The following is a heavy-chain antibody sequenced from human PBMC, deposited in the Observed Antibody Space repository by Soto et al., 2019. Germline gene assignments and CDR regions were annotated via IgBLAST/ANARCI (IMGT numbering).Heavy chain of an antibody. D-gene: IGHD6-6*01. Sequence: PGGSLRLSCAASGFTFSSYGMHWVRQAPGKGLEWVAVISYDGSNKYYADSVKGRFTISRDNSKNTLYLQMNSLRAEDTAVYYCANWVLDSSSYYLDYWGRGTLVTVSS. V-gene: IGHV3-30*18. CDR2: ISYDGSNK. CDR3: ANWVLDSSSYYLDY. J-gene: IGHJ4*02. CDR1: GFTFSSYG.